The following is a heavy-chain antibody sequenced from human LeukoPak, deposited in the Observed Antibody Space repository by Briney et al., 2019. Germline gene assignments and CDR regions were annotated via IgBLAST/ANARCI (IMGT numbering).Heavy chain of an antibody. CDR1: GFTFSLYG. J-gene: IGHJ4*02. D-gene: IGHD3-3*01. CDR3: ARFDYWSGFYPLDH. V-gene: IGHV3-30*02. CDR2: IRYDASNE. Sequence: GGSLRPSWAASGFTFSLYGMQRVGQAPGKGLQWVAFIRYDASNEYYVDSVKGRFTISRDNSENTLYLQMNSLRTEDTAVYYCARFDYWSGFYPLDHWGQGTLVTVSS.